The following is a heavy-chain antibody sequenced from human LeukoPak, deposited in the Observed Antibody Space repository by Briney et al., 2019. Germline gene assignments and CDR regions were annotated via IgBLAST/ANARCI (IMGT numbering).Heavy chain of an antibody. Sequence: PGGSLRLSCAASGFTFSSYAMSWVRQAPGKGLEWVSAISGSGGSTYYADSVKGRFTISRDNSKNTLYLQMNSLRAEDTAVYYCAKADYGGNPDYYYYYYMDVWGKGTTVTVSS. J-gene: IGHJ6*03. D-gene: IGHD4-23*01. CDR3: AKADYGGNPDYYYYYYMDV. V-gene: IGHV3-23*01. CDR1: GFTFSSYA. CDR2: ISGSGGST.